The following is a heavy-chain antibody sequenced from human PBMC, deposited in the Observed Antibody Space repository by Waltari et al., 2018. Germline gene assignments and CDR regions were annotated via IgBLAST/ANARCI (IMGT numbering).Heavy chain of an antibody. J-gene: IGHJ3*02. Sequence: QVQLQESGPGLVKPSQTLSLTCTVPGGSISSGSYYWSWIRQPAGKGLEWIGRIYTSGSTNYNPSLKSRVNISVDTSKNQFSLKLSSVTAADTAVYYCARDWSDSSGWHDAFAIWGQGTMVTVSS. CDR3: ARDWSDSSGWHDAFAI. CDR1: GGSISSGSYY. D-gene: IGHD6-19*01. V-gene: IGHV4-61*02. CDR2: IYTSGST.